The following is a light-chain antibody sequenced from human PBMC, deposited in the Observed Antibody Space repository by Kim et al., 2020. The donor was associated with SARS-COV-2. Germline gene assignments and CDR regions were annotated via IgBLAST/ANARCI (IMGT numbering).Light chain of an antibody. CDR2: DVS. Sequence: PVQSVTISCTGTSNDVGGYNYVSWYQQHPGKAPNLMIYDVSNRPSGVPDRFSGSKSGNTASLTISGLQPEDEADYYCCSYAGSYTVFGGGTQLTVL. J-gene: IGLJ2*01. CDR3: CSYAGSYTV. V-gene: IGLV2-11*03. CDR1: SNDVGGYNY.